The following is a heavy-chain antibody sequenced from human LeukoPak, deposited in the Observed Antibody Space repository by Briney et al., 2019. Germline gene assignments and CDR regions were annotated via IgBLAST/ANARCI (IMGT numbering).Heavy chain of an antibody. V-gene: IGHV1-69*06. D-gene: IGHD4-11*01. J-gene: IGHJ5*02. Sequence: ASVKVSCKASGGTFSSYAISWVRQAPGQGLEWMGGIIPIFGTADYAQKFQGRVTITADKSTSTAYMELSSLRSEDTAVYYCARSQNDYRTRAEGYWFDPWGQGTLVTVSS. CDR1: GGTFSSYA. CDR2: IIPIFGTA. CDR3: ARSQNDYRTRAEGYWFDP.